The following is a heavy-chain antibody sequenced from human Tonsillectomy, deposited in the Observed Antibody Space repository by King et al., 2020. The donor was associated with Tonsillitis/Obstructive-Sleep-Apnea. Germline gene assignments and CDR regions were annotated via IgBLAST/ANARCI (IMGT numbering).Heavy chain of an antibody. CDR3: ARAVRFYGDYYYYGMDV. CDR1: GFSLSNARMG. J-gene: IGHJ6*02. D-gene: IGHD4-17*01. Sequence: TLKESGPVLVKPTETLTLTCTVSGFSLSNARMGVSWIRQPPGKALEWLAHIFSNDEKSYSTSLKSRLTISKDTSKSQVVLTMTNMDPVDTATYYCARAVRFYGDYYYYGMDVWGQGTTVTVSS. V-gene: IGHV2-26*01. CDR2: IFSNDEK.